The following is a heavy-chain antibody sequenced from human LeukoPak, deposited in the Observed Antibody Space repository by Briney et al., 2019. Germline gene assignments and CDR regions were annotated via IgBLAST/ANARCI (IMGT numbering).Heavy chain of an antibody. CDR2: ISDSSDTI. V-gene: IGHV3-48*01. J-gene: IGHJ4*02. D-gene: IGHD6-6*01. Sequence: PGGSLRLSCAASGFTFRTYNMNWVRQAPGKGLEWISYISDSSDTIYYADSVKGRFTISRDNSKNTLYLQMNSLRPEDTAVYYCARGLGGLSSGLDYWGQGTLVTVSS. CDR3: ARGLGGLSSGLDY. CDR1: GFTFRTYN.